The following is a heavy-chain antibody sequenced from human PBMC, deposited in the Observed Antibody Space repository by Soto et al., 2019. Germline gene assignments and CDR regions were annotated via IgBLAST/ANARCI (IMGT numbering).Heavy chain of an antibody. CDR3: AVVGAREFWNSFTPGPVRRFDP. CDR2: MNPNNGET. J-gene: IGHJ5*02. CDR1: GYTFTSYD. V-gene: IGHV1-8*01. Sequence: QMQLVQSGAEVKKPGASVKVSCKASGYTFTSYDINWVRQATGQGLEWMGWMNPNNGETGYAQKFQGRVTMTRDTSIGTAYMALSSLRAEDTAVYYCAVVGAREFWNSFTPGPVRRFDPWGHGTEVTVSS. D-gene: IGHD3-3*01.